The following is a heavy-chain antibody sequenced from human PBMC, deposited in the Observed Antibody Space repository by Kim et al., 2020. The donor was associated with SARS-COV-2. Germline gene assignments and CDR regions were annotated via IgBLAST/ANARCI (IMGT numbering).Heavy chain of an antibody. Sequence: SETLSLTCTVSGGSVSSGSYYWSWIRQPPGKGLEWIGYIYYSGSTNYNPSLKSRVTISVDTSKNQFSLKLSSVTAADTAVYYCARDITAYGSGSYSPLD. D-gene: IGHD3-10*01. J-gene: IGHJ4*01. CDR2: IYYSGST. V-gene: IGHV4-61*01. CDR3: ARDITAYGSGSYSPLD. CDR1: GGSVSSGSYY.